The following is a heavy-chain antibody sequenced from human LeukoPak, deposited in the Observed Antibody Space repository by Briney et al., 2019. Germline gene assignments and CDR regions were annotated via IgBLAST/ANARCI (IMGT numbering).Heavy chain of an antibody. D-gene: IGHD1-26*01. Sequence: AQTLSLTCAISGYSVSSNSAAWNWITQSPSRVLEWLGSTYYRSKRYKDYAGAVKSRITINPDTTKNQLSLQLNPVNTEDKAWYYCVRAEVGNWSDPGGQGTLVTVSS. CDR2: TYYRSKRYK. V-gene: IGHV6-1*01. J-gene: IGHJ5*02. CDR1: GYSVSSNSAA. CDR3: VRAEVGNWSDP.